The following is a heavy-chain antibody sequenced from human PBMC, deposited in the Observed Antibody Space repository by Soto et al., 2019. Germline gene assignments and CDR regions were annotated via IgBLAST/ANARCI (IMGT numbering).Heavy chain of an antibody. D-gene: IGHD2-2*01. CDR2: ISSSSSYI. J-gene: IGHJ6*04. V-gene: IGHV3-21*01. CDR1: GFTFSSYS. Sequence: EVQLVESGGGLVKPGGSLRLSCAASGFTFSSYSMNWVRQAPGKGLEWVSSISSSSSYIYYADSVKGRFTISRDNAKNSLYLQMNSLRAEDTAVYYCARDTYCSSTSCYGGFMDVWGKGTTVTVSS. CDR3: ARDTYCSSTSCYGGFMDV.